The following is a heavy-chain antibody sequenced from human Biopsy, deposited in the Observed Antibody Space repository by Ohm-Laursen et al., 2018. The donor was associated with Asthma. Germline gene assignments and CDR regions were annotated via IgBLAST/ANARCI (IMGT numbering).Heavy chain of an antibody. D-gene: IGHD6-19*01. V-gene: IGHV3-11*01. Sequence: TSGGYYWTWIRQAPGKGLEWISYINGKSNSIEYADSVKGRFTISRDNAKNSLYLQMNSLRAEDTAVYYCARDSYSSGLYDDFESWGQGTLVTVSS. CDR2: INGKSNSI. CDR3: ARDSYSSGLYDDFES. J-gene: IGHJ4*02. CDR1: TSGGYY.